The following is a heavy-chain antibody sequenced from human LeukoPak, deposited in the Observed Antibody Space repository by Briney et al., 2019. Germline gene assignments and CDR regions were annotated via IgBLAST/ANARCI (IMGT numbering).Heavy chain of an antibody. Sequence: SETLSLTCTVSGGSISSGGYYWSWIRQHPGKGLEWIGYIYYSGSTYYNPSLKSRVTISVDTSKNQFSLKLSSVTAADTAVYYCARRLGRPLRIDYWGQGTLVTVSS. CDR2: IYYSGST. V-gene: IGHV4-31*03. CDR1: GGSISSGGYY. J-gene: IGHJ4*02. CDR3: ARRLGRPLRIDY. D-gene: IGHD6-19*01.